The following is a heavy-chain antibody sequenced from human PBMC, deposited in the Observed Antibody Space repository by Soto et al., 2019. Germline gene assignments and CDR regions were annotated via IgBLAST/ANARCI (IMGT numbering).Heavy chain of an antibody. V-gene: IGHV1-2*04. D-gene: IGHD2-15*01. CDR2: INPNSGGT. Sequence: ASVKVSCKASEYTFTGYYMHWVRQAPGQGLEWMGWINPNSGGTNYAQKFQGWVTMTRDTSISTAYMELSRLRSDDTAVYYCARNVVAATRSYYYYYGMDVGGQGTTVTVSS. CDR3: ARNVVAATRSYYYYYGMDV. J-gene: IGHJ6*02. CDR1: EYTFTGYY.